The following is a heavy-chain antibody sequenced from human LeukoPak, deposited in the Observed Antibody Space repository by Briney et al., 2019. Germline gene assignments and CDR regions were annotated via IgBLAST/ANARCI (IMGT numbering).Heavy chain of an antibody. Sequence: GAPVKVSCKASGGTFSSYAISWVRQAPGQGLEWMGRIIPILGIANYAQKFQGRVTITADKSTSTAYMELSSLRSEDTAVYYCARGSIVGATLHFDYWGQGTLVTVSS. D-gene: IGHD1-26*01. J-gene: IGHJ4*02. CDR1: GGTFSSYA. V-gene: IGHV1-69*04. CDR2: IIPILGIA. CDR3: ARGSIVGATLHFDY.